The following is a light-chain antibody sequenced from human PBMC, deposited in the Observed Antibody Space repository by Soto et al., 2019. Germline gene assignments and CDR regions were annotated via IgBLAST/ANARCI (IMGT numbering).Light chain of an antibody. CDR2: EVS. CDR3: CSYGSRNTLVL. Sequence: QSALTQPASVSGSPGQSITISGTGTSSDVGSYNLVSWYQQHPGKAPKLLIYEVSERPSGVSRRFSGSKSGNTASLTSSGLQAEDEAEYFCSYGSRNTLVLFGGGTKLNVL. V-gene: IGLV2-23*02. CDR1: SSDVGSYNL. J-gene: IGLJ2*01.